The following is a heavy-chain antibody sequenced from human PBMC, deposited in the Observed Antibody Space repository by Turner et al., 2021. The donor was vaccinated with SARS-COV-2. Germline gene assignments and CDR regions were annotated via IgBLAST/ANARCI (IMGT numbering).Heavy chain of an antibody. J-gene: IGHJ4*02. CDR3: ARRRLMSGYSFDY. D-gene: IGHD3-3*01. V-gene: IGHV4-39*01. CDR1: GGSISSSSYY. CDR2: IYYSGST. Sequence: QLQLQESGPGQVKPSETLSLTCTVSGGSISSSSYYWGWIRQPPGKGLEWIGSIYYSGSTYYNPALKSRVTISVDTSKNQFSLKLSSVTAADTAVYYCARRRLMSGYSFDYWGQGTLVTVSS.